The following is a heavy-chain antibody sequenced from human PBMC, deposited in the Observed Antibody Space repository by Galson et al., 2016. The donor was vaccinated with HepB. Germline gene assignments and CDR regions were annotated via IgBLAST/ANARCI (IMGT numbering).Heavy chain of an antibody. J-gene: IGHJ4*02. Sequence: SLRLSCAASGFTFSSYAMSWVRQAPGKGLEWVSGISGSGGSKYYADPVKGRFTISRDKSKNTMYLQMNSLRAEDTAVYYCAKTLRPGGSYYVGSDYWGQGTLVTVSS. CDR2: ISGSGGSK. V-gene: IGHV3-23*01. CDR3: AKTLRPGGSYYVGSDY. CDR1: GFTFSSYA. D-gene: IGHD1-26*01.